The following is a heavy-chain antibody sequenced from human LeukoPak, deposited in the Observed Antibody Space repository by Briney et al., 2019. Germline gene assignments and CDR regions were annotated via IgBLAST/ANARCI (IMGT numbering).Heavy chain of an antibody. Sequence: GGSLRLSCAASGFTFSSYWMSWVRQAPGKGLEWVANIKQDGSEKYYVDSVKGRFTISRDNSKNTLYLQMNSLRAEDTAVYYCAKPNTRIQLWDAFDIWGQGTMVTVSS. CDR3: AKPNTRIQLWDAFDI. V-gene: IGHV3-7*01. CDR1: GFTFSSYW. CDR2: IKQDGSEK. D-gene: IGHD5-18*01. J-gene: IGHJ3*02.